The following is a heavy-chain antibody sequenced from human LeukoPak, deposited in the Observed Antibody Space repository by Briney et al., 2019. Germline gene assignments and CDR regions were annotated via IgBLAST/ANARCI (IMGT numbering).Heavy chain of an antibody. Sequence: PSETLSLTCTVSGGSISSGGYYWSWIRQHPGKGLEWIGYIYYSGSTYYNPSLKSRVTMSVDTSKNQFSLKLSSVTAADTAVYYCARGYYDSSGYIPPYYYGMDVWGQGTTVTVSS. CDR3: ARGYYDSSGYIPPYYYGMDV. V-gene: IGHV4-31*03. CDR2: IYYSGST. CDR1: GGSISSGGYY. J-gene: IGHJ6*02. D-gene: IGHD3-22*01.